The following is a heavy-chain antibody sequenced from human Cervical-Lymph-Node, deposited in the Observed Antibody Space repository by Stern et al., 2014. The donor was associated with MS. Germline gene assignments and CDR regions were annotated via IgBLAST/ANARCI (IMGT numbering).Heavy chain of an antibody. CDR1: GGTFNSYA. CDR2: IIHYFGTA. V-gene: IGHV1-69*12. CDR3: ARTMGLYFFHAMDV. J-gene: IGHJ6*02. Sequence: QVQLVQSGAEVKEPGSSVKVSCKASGGTFNSYAASWVRQAPGQGLEWVGGIIHYFGTANYAQNLQGRVTIAADESASTVYMELSSLRSEDTALYYCARTMGLYFFHAMDVWGQGTAVTVSS. D-gene: IGHD1-26*01.